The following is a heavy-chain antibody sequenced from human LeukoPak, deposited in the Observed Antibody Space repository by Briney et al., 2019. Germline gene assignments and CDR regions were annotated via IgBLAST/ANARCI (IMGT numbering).Heavy chain of an antibody. V-gene: IGHV4-39*01. CDR2: IYYSGST. Sequence: SETLSLTCTVSGGSISSSSYYWGWIRQPPGKGLEWSGSIYYSGSTYYNPSLKSRVTISVDTSKNQFSLKLSSVTAADTAVYYCARHDYVATKAFDYWGQGTLVTVSS. CDR1: GGSISSSSYY. J-gene: IGHJ4*02. CDR3: ARHDYVATKAFDY. D-gene: IGHD5-12*01.